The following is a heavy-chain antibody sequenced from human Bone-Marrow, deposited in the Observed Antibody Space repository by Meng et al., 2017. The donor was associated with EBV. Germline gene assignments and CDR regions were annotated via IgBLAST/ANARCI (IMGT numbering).Heavy chain of an antibody. J-gene: IGHJ4*02. CDR2: IYDTGTT. Sequence: QVPLRESGPGLVKPSETLSLTCVVSGVSVNSGTYHWSWIRQSPGKGLEWIGYIYDTGTTIYNPSLNSRVTILLETSKNQFSLRLHSVTTADTAVYYCAKSRSSTPGIVDDWGQGTLVTVSS. CDR3: AKSRSSTPGIVDD. D-gene: IGHD2/OR15-2a*01. V-gene: IGHV4-61*01. CDR1: GVSVNSGTYH.